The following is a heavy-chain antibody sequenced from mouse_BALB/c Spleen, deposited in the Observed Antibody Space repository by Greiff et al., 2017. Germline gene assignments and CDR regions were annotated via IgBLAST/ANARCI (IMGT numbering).Heavy chain of an antibody. CDR1: GFTFSSYT. V-gene: IGHV5-6-4*01. Sequence: DVQLVESGGGLVKPGGSLKLSCAASGFTFSSYTMSWVRQTPEKRLEWVATISSGGSYTYYPDSVKGRFTISRDNAKNTLYLQMSSLKSEDTAMYYCTIYYRYDDAMDYWGQGTSVTVSS. J-gene: IGHJ4*01. D-gene: IGHD2-14*01. CDR3: TIYYRYDDAMDY. CDR2: ISSGGSYT.